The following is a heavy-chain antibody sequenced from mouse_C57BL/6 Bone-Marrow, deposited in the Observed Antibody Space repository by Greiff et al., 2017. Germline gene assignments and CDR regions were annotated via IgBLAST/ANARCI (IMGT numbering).Heavy chain of an antibody. CDR1: GYTFTGYW. Sequence: VKLVESGAELMKPGASVKLSCKATGYTFTGYWIEWVKQRPGHGLEWIGEILPGSGSTNYNEKFKGKATFTADTSSNTAYMQLSSLTTEDSAIYYCARETMITTIYYYAMDYWGQGTSVTVSS. CDR2: ILPGSGST. J-gene: IGHJ4*01. D-gene: IGHD2-4*01. V-gene: IGHV1-9*01. CDR3: ARETMITTIYYYAMDY.